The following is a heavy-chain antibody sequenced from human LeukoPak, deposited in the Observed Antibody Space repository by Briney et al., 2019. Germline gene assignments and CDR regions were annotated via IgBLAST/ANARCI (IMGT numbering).Heavy chain of an antibody. V-gene: IGHV1-2*02. J-gene: IGHJ5*02. Sequence: ASVKVSCKASGYTFTGYYMHWVRQAPGQGLEWMGWINPNSGGTNYAQKFQGRVTITRDTSISTAYMELSRLRSDDTAVYCCARGSTRATSWFDPWGQGTLVTVSS. CDR1: GYTFTGYY. CDR3: ARGSTRATSWFDP. D-gene: IGHD2-2*01. CDR2: INPNSGGT.